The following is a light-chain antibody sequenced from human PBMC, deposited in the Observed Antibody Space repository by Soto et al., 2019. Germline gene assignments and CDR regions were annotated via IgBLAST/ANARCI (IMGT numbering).Light chain of an antibody. V-gene: IGKV1-5*01. J-gene: IGKJ1*01. CDR3: QQYTSYSRK. Sequence: DIQVTQSPPTLSASVGDRVTITCRASQTISTWMAWYQQKPGKAPKLLVYDASTLQSGVASRFSGSGSGTEFTLIISGLQPDDFATYYCQQYTSYSRKFGQGTKVDIK. CDR1: QTISTW. CDR2: DAS.